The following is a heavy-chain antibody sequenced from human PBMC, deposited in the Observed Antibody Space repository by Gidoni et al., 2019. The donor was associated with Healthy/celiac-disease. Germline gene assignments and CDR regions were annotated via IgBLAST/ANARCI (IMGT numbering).Heavy chain of an antibody. CDR2: ISPIFGTA. CDR1: GGTFSSYA. Sequence: QVQLVQSGAEVKKPGSSVKVSCKASGGTFSSYAISWVRQAPGPGREWMGGISPIFGTANYAQKFQGRVTITADESTSTAYMELSSLRSEDTAVYYCARRMFGEFHPNWYFDLWGRGTLVTVSS. J-gene: IGHJ2*01. D-gene: IGHD3-10*02. CDR3: ARRMFGEFHPNWYFDL. V-gene: IGHV1-69*01.